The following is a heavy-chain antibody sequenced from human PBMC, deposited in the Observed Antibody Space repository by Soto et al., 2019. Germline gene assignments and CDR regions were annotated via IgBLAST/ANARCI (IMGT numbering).Heavy chain of an antibody. CDR3: ARIVEIYGADGYYFDY. Sequence: QVQLVQSGAEVKKPGSSVKVSCKASGGTFSSYAISWVRQAPGQGLEWMGGIIPIFGTANYAQKFQGRVTITADESTSTAYMELSSLRSEDTAVFYCARIVEIYGADGYYFDYWGQGTLDTVSS. D-gene: IGHD4-17*01. CDR1: GGTFSSYA. CDR2: IIPIFGTA. V-gene: IGHV1-69*01. J-gene: IGHJ4*02.